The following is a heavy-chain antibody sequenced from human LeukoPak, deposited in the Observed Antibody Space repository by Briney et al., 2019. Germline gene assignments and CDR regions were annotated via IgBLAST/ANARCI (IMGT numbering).Heavy chain of an antibody. J-gene: IGHJ6*02. CDR3: ARFPSGYDYEIYYYYGMDV. CDR1: GFTFSSYS. V-gene: IGHV3-21*01. Sequence: GGSLRLSCAASGFTFSSYSMNWVRQAPGKGLEWVSSISSSSSYIYYADSVKGRFTISRDNAKNSLYLQMNSLRAEDTAVYYCARFPSGYDYEIYYYYGMDVWGQGTTVTVSS. D-gene: IGHD5-12*01. CDR2: ISSSSSYI.